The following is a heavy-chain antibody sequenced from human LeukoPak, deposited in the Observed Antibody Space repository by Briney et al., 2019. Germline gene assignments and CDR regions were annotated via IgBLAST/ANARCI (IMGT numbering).Heavy chain of an antibody. V-gene: IGHV3-7*01. J-gene: IGHJ4*02. CDR3: ARCIAAAGTTADY. CDR2: IKQDGSEK. D-gene: IGHD6-13*01. Sequence: GGSLRLSCAASGFTFSSHWMSWVRQAPGKGLEWVANIKQDGSEKYYVDSVKGRFTISRDNAKNSLYLQMNSLRAEDTAVYYCARCIAAAGTTADYWGQGTLVTVSS. CDR1: GFTFSSHW.